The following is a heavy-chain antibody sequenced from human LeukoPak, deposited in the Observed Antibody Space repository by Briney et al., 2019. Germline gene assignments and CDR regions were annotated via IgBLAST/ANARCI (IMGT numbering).Heavy chain of an antibody. D-gene: IGHD1-1*01. V-gene: IGHV4-59*01. CDR3: AVTPIQANYFDY. Sequence: SETLSPTCTVSGGSISSYYWSWIRQPPGKGLEWIGYIYYSGSTNYNPSLKSRVTISVDTPKNQFSLKLSSVTAADTAVYYCAVTPIQANYFDYWGQGTLVTVSS. CDR2: IYYSGST. CDR1: GGSISSYY. J-gene: IGHJ4*02.